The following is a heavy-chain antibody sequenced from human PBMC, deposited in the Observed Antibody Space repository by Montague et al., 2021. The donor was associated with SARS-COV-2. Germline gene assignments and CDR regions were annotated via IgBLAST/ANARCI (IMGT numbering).Heavy chain of an antibody. V-gene: IGHV4-59*12. CDR1: GGSISPYY. CDR2: TSYSGST. J-gene: IGHJ6*02. Sequence: SETLSLTCTVSGGSISPYYWSWIRQSPGKGLECIGYTSYSGSTDYNPSLKSRATISIDTYKNQFSLKLSSVTAADTAVYYCARWGEYYDSPYYYYAMDVWGQGTTVTVSS. D-gene: IGHD3-3*01. CDR3: ARWGEYYDSPYYYYAMDV.